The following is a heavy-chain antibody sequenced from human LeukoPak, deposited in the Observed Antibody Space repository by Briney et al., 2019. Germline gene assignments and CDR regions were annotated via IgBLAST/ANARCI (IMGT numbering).Heavy chain of an antibody. J-gene: IGHJ4*02. V-gene: IGHV3-9*03. CDR1: GFTFDDYA. CDR2: ISWNSGSI. Sequence: GGSLRFSCAASGFTFDDYAMHWVRQAPGKGLEWVSGISWNSGSIGYADSVKGRFTISRDNAKNSLYLQMNSLGAEDMALYYCAKGLYSSSSGSDYWGQGTLVTVSS. CDR3: AKGLYSSSSGSDY. D-gene: IGHD6-6*01.